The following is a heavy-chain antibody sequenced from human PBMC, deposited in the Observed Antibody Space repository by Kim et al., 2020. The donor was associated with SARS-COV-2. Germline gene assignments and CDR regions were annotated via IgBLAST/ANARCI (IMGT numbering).Heavy chain of an antibody. CDR2: IYSGGGT. CDR1: GFTVSSNY. Sequence: GGSLRLSCAASGFTVSSNYMSWVRQAPVKGLEWVSVIYSGGGTNYADSVKGRFTISRDNSENTLYLQMNSLRAEDTAVYYCARRYSSSWFLDYWGQGTLVTVSS. CDR3: ARRYSSSWFLDY. J-gene: IGHJ4*02. D-gene: IGHD6-13*01. V-gene: IGHV3-66*04.